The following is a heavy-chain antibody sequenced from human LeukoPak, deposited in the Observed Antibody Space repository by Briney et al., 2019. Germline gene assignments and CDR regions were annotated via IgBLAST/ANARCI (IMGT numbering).Heavy chain of an antibody. CDR2: ITGSSSRI. J-gene: IGHJ4*02. V-gene: IGHV3-48*01. CDR3: TRDPNALDF. Sequence: GGSLRLSCAASGFTFSSYAMSWVRQAPGKGLEWVSYITGSSSRIHYADSVKGRFTISRDNAKNSLYLQMISLRAEDTAVYYCTRDPNALDFWGQGTLVTVSS. CDR1: GFTFSSYA.